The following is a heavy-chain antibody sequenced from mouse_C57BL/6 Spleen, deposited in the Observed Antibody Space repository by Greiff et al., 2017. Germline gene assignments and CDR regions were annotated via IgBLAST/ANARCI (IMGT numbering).Heavy chain of an antibody. CDR1: GYTFTSYW. J-gene: IGHJ1*03. CDR3: ARDDYDADFDY. V-gene: IGHV1-64*01. D-gene: IGHD2-4*01. CDR2: IHPSSGST. Sequence: QVQLQQPGAELVKPGASVKLSCKASGYTFTSYWMHWVKQRPGQGLEWIGMIHPSSGSTNYNEKFKSKATLTVDKSSSTAYMQLSSLTSEDSAVYYCARDDYDADFDYWGKGTTVTVSA.